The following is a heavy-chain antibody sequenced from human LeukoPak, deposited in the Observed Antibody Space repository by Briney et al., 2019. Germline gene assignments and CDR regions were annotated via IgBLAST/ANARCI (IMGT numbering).Heavy chain of an antibody. V-gene: IGHV4-34*01. D-gene: IGHD3-10*01. CDR3: ARGRTRGASDFNY. CDR2: INHSGST. J-gene: IGHJ4*02. CDR1: GGSFSGYY. Sequence: PSETLSLTCAVYGGSFSGYYWSWIRQPPGKGLEWIGEINHSGSTNYNPSLKSRVTISVDTSKNQFSLKLSSVTAADTAVCYCARGRTRGASDFNYWGQGTLVTVSS.